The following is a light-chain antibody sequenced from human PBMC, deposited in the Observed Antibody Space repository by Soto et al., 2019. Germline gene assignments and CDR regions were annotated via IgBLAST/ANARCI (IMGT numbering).Light chain of an antibody. CDR3: QQFSSYPLT. V-gene: IGKV3-20*01. CDR2: DAS. J-gene: IGKJ4*01. CDR1: QSVPNSR. Sequence: VLTRSPDTLSLSPGERATLSCRASQSVPNSRLAWYQQKPGQAPRLLIYDASSRATGIPDRFSGGGSGTDFTLTISRLEPEDFAVYYCQQFSSYPLTFGGGTKVDIK.